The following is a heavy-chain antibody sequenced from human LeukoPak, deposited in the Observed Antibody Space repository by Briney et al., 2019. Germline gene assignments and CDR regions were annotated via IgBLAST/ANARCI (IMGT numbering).Heavy chain of an antibody. CDR2: IGAGGTFT. J-gene: IGHJ6*02. CDR1: GFTFSSYA. V-gene: IGHV3-23*01. D-gene: IGHD4-11*01. CDR3: ARSYSNHLFGMDV. Sequence: GGTLRLSCTASGFTFSSYAMNWVRQAPGKGLEWVSGIGAGGTFTYYADSVKGRVAISRDNSKNTVFLQMSSVRAEDTAVYYCARSYSNHLFGMDVWGQGTTVTVTS.